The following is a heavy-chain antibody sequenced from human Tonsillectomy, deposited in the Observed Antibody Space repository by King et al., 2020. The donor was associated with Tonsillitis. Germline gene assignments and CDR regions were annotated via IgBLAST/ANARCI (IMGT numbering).Heavy chain of an antibody. CDR3: ARESDDIMTGHSYGMDV. CDR1: GYIFTGYY. CDR2: INPDTGGA. J-gene: IGHJ6*02. D-gene: IGHD3-9*01. V-gene: IGHV1-2*02. Sequence: HVQLVESGSEVKRPGASVKVSCKASGYIFTGYYMHWVRQAPGQGLEWMGWINPDTGGARYAQTFQDRVTLSRDTSISTFYLEVSSLSSDDTAVYYCARESDDIMTGHSYGMDVWGQGTTVTVSS.